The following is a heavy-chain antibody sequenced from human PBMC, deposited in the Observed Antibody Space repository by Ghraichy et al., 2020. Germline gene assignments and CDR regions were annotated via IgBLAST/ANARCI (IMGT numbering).Heavy chain of an antibody. D-gene: IGHD3-3*01. CDR2: IYYSGST. J-gene: IGHJ4*02. CDR1: GGSISSSSYY. V-gene: IGHV4-39*01. Sequence: SQTLSLTCTVSGGSISSSSYYWGWIRQPPGKGLEWIGSIYYSGSTYYNPSLKSRVTISVDTSKNQFSLKLSSVTAADTAVYYCASGYYDFWSSWGQGTLVTVSS. CDR3: ASGYYDFWSS.